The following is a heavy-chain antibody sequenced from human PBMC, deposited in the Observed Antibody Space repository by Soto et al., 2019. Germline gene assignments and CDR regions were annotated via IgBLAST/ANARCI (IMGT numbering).Heavy chain of an antibody. V-gene: IGHV4-39*01. Sequence: PSETLSLTCTVSGGSISSSSYYWGWIRQPPGKGLEWIGSIYYSGSTYYNPSLKSRVTISVDTSKNQFSLKLSSVTAADTAVYYCARNSLLGYCSSTSCCGRPGAFDIWGQGTMVTVSS. J-gene: IGHJ3*02. CDR2: IYYSGST. CDR1: GGSISSSSYY. D-gene: IGHD2-2*01. CDR3: ARNSLLGYCSSTSCCGRPGAFDI.